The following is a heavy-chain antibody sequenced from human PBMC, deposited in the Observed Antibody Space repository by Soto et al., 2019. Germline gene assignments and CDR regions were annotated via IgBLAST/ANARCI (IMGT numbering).Heavy chain of an antibody. D-gene: IGHD3-10*01. CDR1: GGSFSGYY. CDR3: ARGSSGSYLIHYYYYYGVDV. CDR2: INHSGST. V-gene: IGHV4-34*01. Sequence: SETLSLTCAVYGGSFSGYYWSWIRQPPGKGLEWIGEINHSGSTNYNPSLKSRVTISVDTSKNQFSLKLSSVTAADTAVYYCARGSSGSYLIHYYYYYGVDVWGQGTTVTVSS. J-gene: IGHJ6*02.